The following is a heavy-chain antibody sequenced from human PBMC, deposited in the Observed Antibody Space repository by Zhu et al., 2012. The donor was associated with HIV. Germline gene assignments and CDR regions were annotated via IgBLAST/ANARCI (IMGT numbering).Heavy chain of an antibody. D-gene: IGHD3-10*01. CDR2: IYYSGST. V-gene: IGHV4-30-4*08. Sequence: QVQLQEPGPGLVKPSQTLSLTCTVSGGSISSGDYYWSWIRQSPGKGLEWIAYIYYSGSTYYNPSLKSRVAISVDTSKNQFSLKLSSVTAADTAVYYCARGIVLLRQASYMDVWGKGTTVTVSS. CDR3: ARGIVLLRQASYMDV. J-gene: IGHJ6*03. CDR1: GGSISSGDYY.